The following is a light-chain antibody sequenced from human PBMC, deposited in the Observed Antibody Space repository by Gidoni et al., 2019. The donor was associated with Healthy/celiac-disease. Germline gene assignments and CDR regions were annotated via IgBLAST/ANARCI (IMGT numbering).Light chain of an antibody. CDR1: QSVLYSSNNTNY. CDR3: QQYYSTPFT. V-gene: IGKV4-1*01. Sequence: DIVMTQSPDSLAVSLGERATINCKSSQSVLYSSNNTNYLAWYQQQPGQPPKLLIDWASTRESGVPDRFSGSGSGTDFTLTISSLQAEDVAVYYCQQYYSTPFTFGPGTKVDIK. CDR2: WAS. J-gene: IGKJ3*01.